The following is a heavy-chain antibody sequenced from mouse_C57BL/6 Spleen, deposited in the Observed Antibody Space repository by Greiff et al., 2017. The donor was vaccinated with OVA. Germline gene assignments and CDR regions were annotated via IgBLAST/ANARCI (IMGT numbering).Heavy chain of an antibody. V-gene: IGHV1-26*01. J-gene: IGHJ2*01. CDR3: ASPGD. CDR2: INPNNGGT. Sequence: EVKLQQSGPELVKPGASVKISCKASGYTFTDYYMNWVKQSHGKSLEWIGDINPNNGGTSYNQKFKGKATLTVDKSSSTAYMELRSLTSEDSSVYYCASPGDWGQGTTLTVSS. CDR1: GYTFTDYY.